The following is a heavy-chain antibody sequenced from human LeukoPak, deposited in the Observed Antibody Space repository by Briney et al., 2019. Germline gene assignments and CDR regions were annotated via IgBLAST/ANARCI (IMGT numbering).Heavy chain of an antibody. V-gene: IGHV4-34*01. D-gene: IGHD2-2*01. CDR1: GGSFSGYY. J-gene: IGHJ4*02. Sequence: PSETLSLTCAVYGGSFSGYYWSWIRQPPGKGLVWIGEINHSGSTNYNPSLKSRVTISVDTSKNQFSLKLSSVTAADTAVYYCARGRGGCSSTSCYSTSWDYWGQGTLVTVSS. CDR3: ARGRGGCSSTSCYSTSWDY. CDR2: INHSGST.